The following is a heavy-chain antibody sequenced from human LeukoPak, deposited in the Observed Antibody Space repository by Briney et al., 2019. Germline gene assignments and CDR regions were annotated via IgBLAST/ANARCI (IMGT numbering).Heavy chain of an antibody. V-gene: IGHV3-30-3*01. D-gene: IGHD5-18*01. CDR1: GFTFSSYA. CDR3: ARDKGQLWHMYYFDY. CDR2: ISYDGSNK. J-gene: IGHJ4*02. Sequence: GRSLRLSCAASGFTFSSYAMHWVRQAPGKGLEWVAVISYDGSNKYYADSVKGRFTISRDNSKNTLYLQMNSLRAEDTAVYYCARDKGQLWHMYYFDYWGQGTLVTVSS.